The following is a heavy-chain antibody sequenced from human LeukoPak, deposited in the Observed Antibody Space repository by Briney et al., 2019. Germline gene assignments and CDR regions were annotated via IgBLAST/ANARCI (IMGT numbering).Heavy chain of an antibody. J-gene: IGHJ4*02. Sequence: PGGSLRLSCAASGFTFSSYAMSWVRQAPGKGLEWVSSISGSGGHTYYADSVKGRFTISRDNSKNTLYLQMNSLRAEDTAVYYCASRYDSSGQPFDYWGQGTLVTVSS. CDR1: GFTFSSYA. D-gene: IGHD3-22*01. CDR3: ASRYDSSGQPFDY. V-gene: IGHV3-23*01. CDR2: ISGSGGHT.